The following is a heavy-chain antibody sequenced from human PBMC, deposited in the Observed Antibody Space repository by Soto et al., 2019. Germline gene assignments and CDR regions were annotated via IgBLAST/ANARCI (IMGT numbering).Heavy chain of an antibody. J-gene: IGHJ4*02. D-gene: IGHD3-10*01. V-gene: IGHV4-4*02. Sequence: SETLSLTCAVSGGAISSSNCLILFRHPPGKGLEWIGEIYHSGSTNYNPSLKSRVTISVDKSKNQFSLKLSSVTAADTAVYYCARDLRYYGSGSSDYWGQGTLVTVSS. CDR1: GGAISSSNC. CDR3: ARDLRYYGSGSSDY. CDR2: IYHSGST.